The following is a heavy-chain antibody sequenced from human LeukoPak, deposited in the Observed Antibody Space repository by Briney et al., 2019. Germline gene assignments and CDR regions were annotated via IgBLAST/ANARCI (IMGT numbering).Heavy chain of an antibody. J-gene: IGHJ6*02. D-gene: IGHD6-19*01. V-gene: IGHV3-21*01. CDR3: ARDTRVAVAEVFYYYYGMDV. CDR1: GFTLSDYS. CDR2: ISSRSSST. Sequence: GGSLRLSCAASGFTLSDYSMNWVRQGPGKGLEWVSSISSRSSSTSYIASVKGRFTISRDNAKNSLYLQMNRLRAEDTAVYYCARDTRVAVAEVFYYYYGMDVWGQGTTVTVSS.